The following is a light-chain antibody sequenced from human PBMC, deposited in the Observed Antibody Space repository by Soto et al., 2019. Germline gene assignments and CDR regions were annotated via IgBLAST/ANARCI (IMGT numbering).Light chain of an antibody. CDR2: AAS. CDR3: QQSYRIPVT. CDR1: QSIATF. J-gene: IGKJ2*01. V-gene: IGKV1-39*01. Sequence: DIQMTQSPSSLSASVGDRVTITCRASQSIATFLNWYQERPGQAPRLLIYAASNLENGVPSTVSGSGSETVFPLTISSLQPEDFATYYCQQSYRIPVTFGQGTKLEIK.